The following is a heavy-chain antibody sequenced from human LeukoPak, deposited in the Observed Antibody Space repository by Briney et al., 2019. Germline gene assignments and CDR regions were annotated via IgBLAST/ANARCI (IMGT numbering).Heavy chain of an antibody. CDR3: ARGHSSGWRISTRPLHY. J-gene: IGHJ4*02. D-gene: IGHD6-19*01. Sequence: PSETLSLTCAVYGGSFSGYYWSWIRQPPGKGLEWIGEINHSGSTNYNPSLKSRVTISVETSKNQFSLKLTSVTAADTAVYYCARGHSSGWRISTRPLHYWGQGTLVTVSS. CDR2: INHSGST. CDR1: GGSFSGYY. V-gene: IGHV4-34*01.